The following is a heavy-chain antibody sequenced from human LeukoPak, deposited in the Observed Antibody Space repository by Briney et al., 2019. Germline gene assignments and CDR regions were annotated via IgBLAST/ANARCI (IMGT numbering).Heavy chain of an antibody. D-gene: IGHD1-26*01. CDR1: GFTFSSYT. Sequence: PGGSLRLSCAASGFTFSSYTMNWVRQAPGKGPELFSSISSAGTYIYYADSVKGRFTISRDNAKNSLYLQMNSLRAEDTAVYYCARGIVGATSRFDPWGQGTLVTVSS. V-gene: IGHV3-21*01. CDR2: ISSAGTYI. CDR3: ARGIVGATSRFDP. J-gene: IGHJ5*02.